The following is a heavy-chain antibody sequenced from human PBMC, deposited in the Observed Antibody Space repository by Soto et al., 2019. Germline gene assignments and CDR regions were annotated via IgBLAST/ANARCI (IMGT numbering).Heavy chain of an antibody. D-gene: IGHD3-22*01. V-gene: IGHV1-69*06. Sequence: ASVKVSCKASGGTFSSYAISWARQAPGQGLEWMGGIIPIFGTANYAQKFQGRVTITADKSTSTAYMELSSLRSEDTAVYYCARDKVDYYDSSGLWGQGTLVTVSS. J-gene: IGHJ4*02. CDR2: IIPIFGTA. CDR3: ARDKVDYYDSSGL. CDR1: GGTFSSYA.